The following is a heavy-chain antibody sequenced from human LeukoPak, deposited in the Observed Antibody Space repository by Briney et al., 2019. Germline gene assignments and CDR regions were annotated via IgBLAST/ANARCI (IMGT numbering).Heavy chain of an antibody. CDR3: ARATLRYFDWLLGYFDY. D-gene: IGHD3-9*01. CDR2: INTNTGNP. Sequence: ASVKVSCKASGYTFTSYAMNWVRQAPGQGLEWMGWINTNTGNPTYAQGFTGRFVFSSVTSVSTAYLQISSLKAEDTAVYYCARATLRYFDWLLGYFDYWGQGTLVTVSS. V-gene: IGHV7-4-1*02. J-gene: IGHJ4*02. CDR1: GYTFTSYA.